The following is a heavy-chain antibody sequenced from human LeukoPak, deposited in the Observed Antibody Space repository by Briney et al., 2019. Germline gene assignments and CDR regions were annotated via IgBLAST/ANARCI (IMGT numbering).Heavy chain of an antibody. J-gene: IGHJ3*02. CDR1: GFTFSSYG. D-gene: IGHD6-19*01. CDR2: IRYDGSNK. Sequence: GGSLRLSCAASGFTFSSYGMHWVRQAPGKGLEWVAFIRYDGSNKYYADSVKGRFTISRDNSKNTLYLQMNSLRAEDTAVYYCAKVGSSGWYVGAFDIWGQGTMVTVSS. CDR3: AKVGSSGWYVGAFDI. V-gene: IGHV3-30*02.